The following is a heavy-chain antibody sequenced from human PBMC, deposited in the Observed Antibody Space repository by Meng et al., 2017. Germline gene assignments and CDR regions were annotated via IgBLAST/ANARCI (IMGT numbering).Heavy chain of an antibody. D-gene: IGHD6-13*01. J-gene: IGHJ4*02. Sequence: QLQESGPGLVKPSETLSLTCTVSGGSISSSSYYWGWIRQPPGKGLEWIGSIYYSGSTYYNPSLKSRVTISVDTSKNQFSLKLSSVTAADTAVYYCAMIRIAAAVLDYWGQGTLVTVSS. V-gene: IGHV4-39*07. CDR2: IYYSGST. CDR1: GGSISSSSYY. CDR3: AMIRIAAAVLDY.